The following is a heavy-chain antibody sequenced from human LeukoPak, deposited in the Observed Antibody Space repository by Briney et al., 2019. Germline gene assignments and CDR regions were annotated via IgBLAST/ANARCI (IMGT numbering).Heavy chain of an antibody. Sequence: GGSLRLSCAASGFTFSSYGMHWVRQAPGKGLEWVALIWYDGSNKYYTDSVKGRLTISRDNSKNTLYLQMSSLRAEDTAIYYCAREGPRGNSQFDYWGQGTLVTVSS. CDR3: AREGPRGNSQFDY. CDR2: IWYDGSNK. J-gene: IGHJ4*02. V-gene: IGHV3-33*01. CDR1: GFTFSSYG. D-gene: IGHD2/OR15-2a*01.